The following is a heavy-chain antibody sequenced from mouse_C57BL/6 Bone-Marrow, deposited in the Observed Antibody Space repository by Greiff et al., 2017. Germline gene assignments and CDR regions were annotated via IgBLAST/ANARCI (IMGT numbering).Heavy chain of an antibody. J-gene: IGHJ3*01. CDR1: GFTFSDYG. Sequence: EVMLVESGGGLVKPGGSLKLSCAASGFTFSDYGMHWVRQAPEKGLEWVAYISSGSSTIYYADTVKGRFTISRDNAKNTLFLQMTSLRSEDTAMYYGARPRQLRLPAWFAYWGQGTLVTVSA. D-gene: IGHD3-2*02. V-gene: IGHV5-17*01. CDR2: ISSGSSTI. CDR3: ARPRQLRLPAWFAY.